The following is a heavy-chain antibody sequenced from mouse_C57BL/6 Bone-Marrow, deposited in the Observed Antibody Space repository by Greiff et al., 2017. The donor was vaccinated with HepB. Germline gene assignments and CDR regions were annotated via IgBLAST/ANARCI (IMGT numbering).Heavy chain of an antibody. D-gene: IGHD1-1*01. V-gene: IGHV1-61*01. Sequence: QVQLQQPGAELVRPGSSVKLSCKASGYTFTSYWMDWVKQRPGQGLEWIGNIYPSDSETHYNQKFKDKATLTVDKSSSTAYMQLSILTSEDSAVYYCSRDDYYGSSYGAMDCWGQGTSVTVSS. CDR1: GYTFTSYW. CDR3: SRDDYYGSSYGAMDC. J-gene: IGHJ4*01. CDR2: IYPSDSET.